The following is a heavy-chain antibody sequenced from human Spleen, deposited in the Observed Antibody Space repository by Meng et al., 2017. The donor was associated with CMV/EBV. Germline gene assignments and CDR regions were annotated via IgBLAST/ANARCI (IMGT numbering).Heavy chain of an antibody. J-gene: IGHJ6*02. D-gene: IGHD2-15*01. CDR1: GFTFGDYA. CDR2: IRSKAYGGTT. V-gene: IGHV3-49*04. CDR3: TRDSDIVGGMDV. Sequence: GGSLRLSCTASGFTFGDYAMSWVRQAPGKGLEWVGFIRSKAYGGTTEYAASVKGRFTISRDDSKSIAYLQMNSLKTEDTAVYYCTRDSDIVGGMDVWGQGTTVTVSS.